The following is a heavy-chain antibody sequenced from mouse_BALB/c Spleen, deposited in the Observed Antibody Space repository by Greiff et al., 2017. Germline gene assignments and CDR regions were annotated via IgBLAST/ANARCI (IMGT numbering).Heavy chain of an antibody. CDR2: INPYNDGT. Sequence: EVKLVESGPELVKPGASVKMSCKASGYTFTSYVMHWVKQKPGQGLEWIGYINPYNDGTKYNEKFKGKATLTSDKSSSTAYMELSSLTSEDSAVYYCARIQPVYGSSHFDYWGQGTTLTVSS. CDR3: ARIQPVYGSSHFDY. V-gene: IGHV1-14*01. D-gene: IGHD1-1*01. J-gene: IGHJ2*01. CDR1: GYTFTSYV.